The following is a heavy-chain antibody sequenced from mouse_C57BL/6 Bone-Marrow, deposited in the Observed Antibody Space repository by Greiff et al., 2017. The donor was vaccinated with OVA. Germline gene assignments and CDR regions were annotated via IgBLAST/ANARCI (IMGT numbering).Heavy chain of an antibody. J-gene: IGHJ4*01. CDR3: AREILRSYAMDY. CDR1: GYTFTSYW. V-gene: IGHV1-59*01. D-gene: IGHD1-1*01. Sequence: VQLQQPGAELVRPGTSVKLSCKASGYTFTSYWMHWVKQRPGQGLEWIGVIDPSDSYTNYNQKFKGKATLTVDTSSSTAYMQLSSLTSEDSAVYYCAREILRSYAMDYWGQGTSVTVSS. CDR2: IDPSDSYT.